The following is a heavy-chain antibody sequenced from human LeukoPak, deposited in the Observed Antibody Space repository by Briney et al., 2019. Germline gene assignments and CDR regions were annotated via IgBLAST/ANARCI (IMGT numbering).Heavy chain of an antibody. Sequence: SETLSLTCTVSGGSINNDYWSWIRQPPGHGLEWIGYMYYSGSTNYNPSLKSRVTISVDTSKNQFSLRLSSVPAADTAVYYCARDVGGGWLQGWGQGTLVTVSS. D-gene: IGHD5-24*01. CDR2: MYYSGST. CDR3: ARDVGGGWLQG. V-gene: IGHV4-59*01. J-gene: IGHJ1*01. CDR1: GGSINNDY.